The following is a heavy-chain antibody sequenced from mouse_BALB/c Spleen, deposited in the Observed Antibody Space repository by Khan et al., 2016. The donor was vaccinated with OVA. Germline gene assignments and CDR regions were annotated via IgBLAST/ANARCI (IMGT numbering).Heavy chain of an antibody. CDR3: ARDYWDVFAY. D-gene: IGHD4-1*01. CDR1: GFNIKDTY. J-gene: IGHJ3*01. Sequence: EVQLVESGAELVKPGASVKLSCTASGFNIKDTYMHWVKQRPEQGLEWIGRIDPANGNTKYDPKFQGKATITADTSSNTAYLQLGSLTSEDTAVYYCARDYWDVFAYWGQGTLVTVSA. CDR2: IDPANGNT. V-gene: IGHV14-3*02.